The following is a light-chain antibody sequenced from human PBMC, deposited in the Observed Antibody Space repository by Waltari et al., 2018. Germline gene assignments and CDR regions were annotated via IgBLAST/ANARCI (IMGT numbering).Light chain of an antibody. V-gene: IGKV1-39*01. J-gene: IGKJ4*01. CDR2: AAS. Sequence: DLQMTQSPSSLSASVGDRVTITCRARQSISSYLNWYQQKPGTAPKLLIYAASSLQSGVPSRFSGSGSWTDFTLTISSLQPEDFATYDCQQSYSTPLTFGGGTKVEIK. CDR3: QQSYSTPLT. CDR1: QSISSY.